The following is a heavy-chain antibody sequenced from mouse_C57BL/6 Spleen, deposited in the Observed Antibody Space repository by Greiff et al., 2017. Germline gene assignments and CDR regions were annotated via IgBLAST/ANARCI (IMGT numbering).Heavy chain of an antibody. CDR2: ISRGSSTI. J-gene: IGHJ4*01. CDR1: GFTFSDYG. CDR3: ARQGNEYALDY. Sequence: DVKLVESGGGLVKPGGSLKLSCAASGFTFSDYGMHWVRQAPGKGLEWVAYISRGSSTIYYADTVKGRFTISRDNAKNTLFLQLTSLRSEDTAMXYWARQGNEYALDYWGQGTSVTVSS. V-gene: IGHV5-17*01. D-gene: IGHD2-1*01.